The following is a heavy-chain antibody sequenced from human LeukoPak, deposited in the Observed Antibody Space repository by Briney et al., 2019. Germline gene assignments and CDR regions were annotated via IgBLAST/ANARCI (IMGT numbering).Heavy chain of an antibody. CDR2: INHSGST. J-gene: IGHJ5*02. V-gene: IGHV4-34*01. CDR1: GGSFSGYY. Sequence: SETLSLTCAVYGGSFSGYYWSLIRQPPGKGLEWIGEINHSGSTNYNPSLKSRVTISVDTSKNQFSLKLSSVTAADTAVYYCARGRLGTMVRGVIIFRFDPWGQGTLVTVSS. CDR3: ARGRLGTMVRGVIIFRFDP. D-gene: IGHD3-10*01.